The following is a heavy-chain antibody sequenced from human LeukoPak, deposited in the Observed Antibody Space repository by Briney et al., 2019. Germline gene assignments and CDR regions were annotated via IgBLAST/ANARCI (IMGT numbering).Heavy chain of an antibody. Sequence: SETLSLTCTVSRGSISTYYWSWIRQPPGKGLEWIGCSHYSGSTNYNPSLKSRVTISVDTSKNQFSLKLSSVTAADTAVYYCARHVEGRYFDYWGQGTLVTVSS. CDR2: SHYSGST. D-gene: IGHD3-10*01. J-gene: IGHJ4*02. CDR3: ARHVEGRYFDY. CDR1: RGSISTYY. V-gene: IGHV4-59*01.